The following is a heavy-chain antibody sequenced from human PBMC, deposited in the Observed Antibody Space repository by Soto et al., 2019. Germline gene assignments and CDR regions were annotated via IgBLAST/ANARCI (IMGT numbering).Heavy chain of an antibody. CDR3: ARGPSGDKVDS. CDR2: IYDGGRT. D-gene: IGHD7-27*01. V-gene: IGHV4-30-4*01. J-gene: IGHJ4*02. CDR1: GGSISTVDYW. Sequence: QVQLQESGLGLVKPSQILSLTCTVSGGSISTVDYWWSWIRQSPDMGLEWIGHIYDGGRTYNNPSLESRVTMSVDTSKSQLSLTLSSVSAADTAVYYCARGPSGDKVDSWGQGTLVTVSS.